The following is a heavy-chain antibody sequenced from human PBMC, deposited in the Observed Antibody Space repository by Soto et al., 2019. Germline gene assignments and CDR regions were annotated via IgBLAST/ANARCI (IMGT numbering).Heavy chain of an antibody. V-gene: IGHV3-21*01. D-gene: IGHD2-15*01. J-gene: IGHJ6*02. Sequence: VGSLSLSCAASGFTFSSYSMNWVRQAPWTGLEWVSSISSSSSYIYYADSVKGRFTISRDNAKNSLYLQMNSLRAEDTAVYYCAREVNLAAADYYYYYGMDVWGQGTPVTVSS. CDR2: ISSSSSYI. CDR3: AREVNLAAADYYYYYGMDV. CDR1: GFTFSSYS.